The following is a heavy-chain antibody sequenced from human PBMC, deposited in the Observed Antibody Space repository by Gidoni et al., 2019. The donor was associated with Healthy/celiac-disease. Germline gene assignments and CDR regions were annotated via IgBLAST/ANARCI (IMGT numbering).Heavy chain of an antibody. D-gene: IGHD7-27*01. V-gene: IGHV4-39*01. J-gene: IGHJ4*02. CDR3: ARQGGELGMDY. CDR1: GGSISSSSCD. CDR2: IYYSGST. Sequence: QLQLQESGPGLVKPSETLSLPCTVSGGSISSSSCDWGWIRQPPGKGLEWIGSIYYSGSTYYNPSLKSRVTISVDTSKNQFSLKLSSVTAADTAVYYCARQGGELGMDYWGQGTLVTVSS.